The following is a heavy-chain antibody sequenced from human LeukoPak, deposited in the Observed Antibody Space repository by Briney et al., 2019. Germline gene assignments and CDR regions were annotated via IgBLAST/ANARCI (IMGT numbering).Heavy chain of an antibody. J-gene: IGHJ5*02. CDR3: ARIIAARPVHWFDP. Sequence: PSETLSLTCTVSGDSISEYYWSWIRQPPGKGLEWIGYIYYSGSTNYNPSLKSRVTISVDTSKNQFSLKLSSVTAADTAVYYCARIIAARPVHWFDPWGQGTLVTVSS. D-gene: IGHD6-6*01. CDR2: IYYSGST. CDR1: GDSISEYY. V-gene: IGHV4-59*01.